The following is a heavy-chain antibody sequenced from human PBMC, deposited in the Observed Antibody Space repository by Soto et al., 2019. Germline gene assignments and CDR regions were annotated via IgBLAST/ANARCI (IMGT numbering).Heavy chain of an antibody. D-gene: IGHD3-10*01. CDR3: VRLFYYGSGSWVE. CDR2: VNPNNGHT. J-gene: IGHJ4*02. Sequence: QVQLVQSGVEVKKPGASVKVCCKASGYTFTSYDINWVRQATGQGLEWMGWVNPNNGHTGYAQKFQGRVTMTRNTFISTAYMELDSLRSEDTAVYYCVRLFYYGSGSWVEWGQGTLVTVSS. V-gene: IGHV1-8*01. CDR1: GYTFTSYD.